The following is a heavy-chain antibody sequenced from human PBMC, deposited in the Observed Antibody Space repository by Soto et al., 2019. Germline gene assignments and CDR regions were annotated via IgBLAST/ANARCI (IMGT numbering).Heavy chain of an antibody. J-gene: IGHJ4*02. CDR2: IKEDGSVS. CDR1: GFTFGSHW. CDR3: VRYYQNY. Sequence: GGSLRLSCVGSGFTFGSHWMSWVRQAPGKGLEWVARIKEDGSVSYYVDSVKGRFTISRDNAKNSLYLQMNNLRVEDTALYYCVRYYQNYWGRGTLVTVSS. V-gene: IGHV3-7*01. D-gene: IGHD3-10*01.